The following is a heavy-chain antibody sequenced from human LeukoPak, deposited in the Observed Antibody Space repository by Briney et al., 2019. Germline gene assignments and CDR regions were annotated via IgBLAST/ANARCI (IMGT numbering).Heavy chain of an antibody. CDR3: ARLTYTSCYEGYCYYYYMDV. CDR1: GYSISSGYY. D-gene: IGHD2-2*01. V-gene: IGHV4-38-2*01. Sequence: SETLSLTCAVSGYSISSGYYWGWIWQPPGKGLEWIGSIYHSGSTYYNPSLKSRVTISVDTSKNQFSLKLSSVTAADTAVYYCARLTYTSCYEGYCYYYYMDVWGKGTTVTVSS. J-gene: IGHJ6*03. CDR2: IYHSGST.